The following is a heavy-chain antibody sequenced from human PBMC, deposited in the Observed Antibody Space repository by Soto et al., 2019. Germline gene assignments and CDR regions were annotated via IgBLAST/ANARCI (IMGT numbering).Heavy chain of an antibody. D-gene: IGHD3-3*01. V-gene: IGHV1-3*01. Sequence: QVQLVQSGAEVKTPEASVKVSCEASGYTFTSYSIHWVRQAPGQRLEYMGWINAGNGNTKYSQKFQGRITIARDTSARTAYMELSGLRPEDTAVYFCAREHDFWSNYSFDHWGQGALVTVSS. CDR2: INAGNGNT. J-gene: IGHJ4*02. CDR3: AREHDFWSNYSFDH. CDR1: GYTFTSYS.